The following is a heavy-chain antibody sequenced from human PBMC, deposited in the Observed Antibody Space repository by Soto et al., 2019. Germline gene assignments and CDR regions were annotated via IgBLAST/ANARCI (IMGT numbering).Heavy chain of an antibody. CDR1: GGSISSGGYY. J-gene: IGHJ2*01. CDR3: ARDRGYDYVWGSFTYFDL. CDR2: IYYSWST. D-gene: IGHD3-16*01. V-gene: IGHV4-31*03. Sequence: QVQLQESGPGLVKPSQTLSLTCTFSGGSISSGGYYWGWIRQHPGKGLEWIGYIYYSWSTYYNPSLKCRVTISVDTSKNQFSLKLSSVTAADTAVDYCARDRGYDYVWGSFTYFDLWGRGTLVTVSS.